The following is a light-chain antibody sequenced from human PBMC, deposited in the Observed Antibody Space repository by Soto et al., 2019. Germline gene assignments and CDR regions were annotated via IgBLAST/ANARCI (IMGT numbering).Light chain of an antibody. J-gene: IGKJ4*01. CDR1: QNINTW. CDR2: RAS. CDR3: QQYQSYTS. Sequence: DIQMTQSPSSLSASLPDAVNIXCRASQNINTWVAWYQQKPGKAPNLLIYRASSLESGVPSRFSGSGSGTEFTLAIFNLQPDDFATYFCQQYQSYTSFAGGTKVDIK. V-gene: IGKV1-5*01.